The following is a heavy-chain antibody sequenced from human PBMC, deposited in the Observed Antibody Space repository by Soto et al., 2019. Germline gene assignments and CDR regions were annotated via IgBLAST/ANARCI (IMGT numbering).Heavy chain of an antibody. J-gene: IGHJ4*02. CDR1: GFTFSSYA. V-gene: IGHV3-23*01. Sequence: PGGSLRLSCAASGFTFSSYAISWVRQAPGKGLEWVSAISGSGGSTYYADSVKGRFTISRDNAKNSLYLQMNSLRDEDTAVYYCARDKALSLRFLEWLLIYFDYWGQGTLVTVSS. D-gene: IGHD3-3*01. CDR2: ISGSGGST. CDR3: ARDKALSLRFLEWLLIYFDY.